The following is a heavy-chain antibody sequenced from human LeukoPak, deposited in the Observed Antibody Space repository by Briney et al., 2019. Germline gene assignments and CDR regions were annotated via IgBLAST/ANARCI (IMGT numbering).Heavy chain of an antibody. CDR3: ASTGSSGYYRNIDYFDY. CDR2: IYYSGST. J-gene: IGHJ4*02. Sequence: SETLSLTRTVSGGSISSYYWSWIRQPPGKGLEWIGYIYYSGSTNYNPSLKSRVTISVDTSKNQFSLKLSSVTAADTAVYYCASTGSSGYYRNIDYFDYWGQGTLVTVSS. V-gene: IGHV4-59*01. CDR1: GGSISSYY. D-gene: IGHD3-22*01.